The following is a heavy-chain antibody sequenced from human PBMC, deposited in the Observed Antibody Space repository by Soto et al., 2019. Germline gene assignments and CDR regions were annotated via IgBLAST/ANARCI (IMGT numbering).Heavy chain of an antibody. CDR1: GFTVSSYE. CDR3: ARDIVLMVYAPRRNDYYYYGMDV. J-gene: IGHJ6*02. V-gene: IGHV3-48*03. CDR2: ISSSGSTI. D-gene: IGHD2-8*01. Sequence: PRGSLRLSCAASGFTVSSYEMNWVRQAPGKGLEWVSYISSSGSTIYYADSVKGRFTISRDNAKNSLYLQMSSLRAEDTAVYYCARDIVLMVYAPRRNDYYYYGMDVWGQGTTVTVS.